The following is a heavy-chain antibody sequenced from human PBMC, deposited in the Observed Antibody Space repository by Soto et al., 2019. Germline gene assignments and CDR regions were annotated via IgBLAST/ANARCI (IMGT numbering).Heavy chain of an antibody. D-gene: IGHD5-12*01. V-gene: IGHV3-30*18. CDR1: GFTFISYG. J-gene: IGHJ4*02. CDR3: AKEALQLPDY. CDR2: ISYDGSNK. Sequence: GGSLRLSCAASGFTFISYGMHWVRQAPGKGLEWVAVISYDGSNKYYADSVKGRFTISRDNSKNTLYLQMNSLRAEDTAVYYCAKEALQLPDYWGQGTLVTVSS.